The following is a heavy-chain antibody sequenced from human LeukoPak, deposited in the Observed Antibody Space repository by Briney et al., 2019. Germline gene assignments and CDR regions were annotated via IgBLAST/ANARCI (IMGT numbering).Heavy chain of an antibody. J-gene: IGHJ4*02. CDR2: IKGKDAGGTT. CDR3: TTSSRGNFDF. D-gene: IGHD3-10*01. V-gene: IGHV3-15*05. Sequence: PGGSLRLSCSASGFTFNIAWMSWVRQAPGKGLEWVGRIKGKDAGGTTDFAAPVKGRFSISRDDSTHTLTLEMNSLRVEDTAVYYCTTSSRGNFDFWGQGALVTVSS. CDR1: GFTFNIAW.